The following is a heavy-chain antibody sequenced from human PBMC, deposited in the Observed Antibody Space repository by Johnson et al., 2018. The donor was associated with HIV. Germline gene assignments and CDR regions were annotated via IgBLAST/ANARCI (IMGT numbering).Heavy chain of an antibody. V-gene: IGHV3-53*01. CDR1: GFTVSGNY. CDR3: ARDSGSDAFDI. Sequence: VQLVESGGGLVQPGGSLRLSCAASGFTVSGNYMNWVRQAPGKGLEWVSVIYSGGSTYYADSVKGRFTISRDNSKNTLYLQMNSLRVEDTAVYYCARDSGSDAFDIWGQGTMVTVSS. J-gene: IGHJ3*02. D-gene: IGHD3-10*01. CDR2: IYSGGST.